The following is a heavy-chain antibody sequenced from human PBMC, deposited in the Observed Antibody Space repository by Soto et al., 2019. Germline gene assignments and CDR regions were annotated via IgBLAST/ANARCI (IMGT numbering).Heavy chain of an antibody. CDR3: ARRDRSGFSYWLDT. CDR2: IYFSGTT. D-gene: IGHD3-22*01. J-gene: IGHJ5*02. Sequence: SETLSLTCTVSGGSISSGDYYWSWIRQHPGKGLEWIGTIYFSGTTYYNPSLKSRVTISVDTSKSQFSLKLSSVTAADTAVYYCARRDRSGFSYWLDTWGQGNLVTVS. V-gene: IGHV4-31*03. CDR1: GGSISSGDYY.